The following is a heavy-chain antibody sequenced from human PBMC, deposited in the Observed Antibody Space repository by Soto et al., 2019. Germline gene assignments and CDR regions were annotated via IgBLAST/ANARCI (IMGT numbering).Heavy chain of an antibody. Sequence: PGGSLRLSCVASGFTVDDYAMHWVRQAPGKGLEWVSGISANGDNVDYADSVKGRFTVSRDNAKNSLFLQMNSLRPEDTALYYCAKDMKWGGMTTIHYFDSWGQGTQVTVS. J-gene: IGHJ4*02. CDR1: GFTVDDYA. D-gene: IGHD4-17*01. CDR3: AKDMKWGGMTTIHYFDS. V-gene: IGHV3-9*01. CDR2: ISANGDNV.